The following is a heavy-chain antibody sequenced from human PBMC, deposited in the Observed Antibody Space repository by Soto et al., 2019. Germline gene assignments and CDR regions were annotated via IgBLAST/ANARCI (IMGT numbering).Heavy chain of an antibody. CDR1: GFTFSSYA. J-gene: IGHJ4*02. CDR2: ISGSGGST. D-gene: IGHD2-15*01. CDR3: EKLSYRVVVAAIFDY. Sequence: GGSLRLSCAASGFTFSSYAMSWVRQAPGKGLEWVSAISGSGGSTYYADSVKGRFTISRDNSKNTLYLQMNSLRAEDTAVYYCEKLSYRVVVAAIFDYWGQGTLVTVYS. V-gene: IGHV3-23*01.